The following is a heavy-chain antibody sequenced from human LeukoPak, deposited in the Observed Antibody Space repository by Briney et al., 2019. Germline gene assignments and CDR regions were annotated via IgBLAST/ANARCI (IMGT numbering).Heavy chain of an antibody. CDR1: GFTFSHYG. D-gene: IGHD3-10*01. J-gene: IGHJ5*02. Sequence: GGSLRLSCTASGFTFSHYGMHWVRQAPGKGLEWVSSISSSSSYIYYADSVKGRFTISRDNAKNSLYLQMNSLRAEDTAVYYCASYGSGSYYNEPGPANWFDPWGQGTLVTVSS. V-gene: IGHV3-21*01. CDR2: ISSSSSYI. CDR3: ASYGSGSYYNEPGPANWFDP.